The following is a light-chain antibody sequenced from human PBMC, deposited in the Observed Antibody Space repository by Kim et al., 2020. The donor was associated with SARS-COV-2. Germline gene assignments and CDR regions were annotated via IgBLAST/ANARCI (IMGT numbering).Light chain of an antibody. V-gene: IGKV3-15*01. CDR1: ESISNN. Sequence: EIVITQSPATLSVSPGEGGTLSCRASESISNNLAWYQQIPGQGPRLLIYGASTRAAGIPARFSGSGSGTEITLTISSLQSEDIAIFYCEQYNHWPLTFGGGTKMDIK. J-gene: IGKJ4*01. CDR3: EQYNHWPLT. CDR2: GAS.